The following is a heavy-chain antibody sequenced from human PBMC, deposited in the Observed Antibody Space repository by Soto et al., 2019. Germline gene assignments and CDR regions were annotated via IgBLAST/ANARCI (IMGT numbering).Heavy chain of an antibody. V-gene: IGHV6-1*01. D-gene: IGHD6-19*01. J-gene: IGHJ5*02. CDR3: ARDFVGVWYSSKQGYNWFDP. CDR1: GDSVSSNSAA. Sequence: QSQTLSLTCAISGDSVSSNSAAWNWIRQSPSRGLEWLGRTYYRSKWYNDYAVSVKSRITINPDTSKNQFSLQLNSVTPEDTAVYYCARDFVGVWYSSKQGYNWFDPWGQGTLVTVSS. CDR2: TYYRSKWYN.